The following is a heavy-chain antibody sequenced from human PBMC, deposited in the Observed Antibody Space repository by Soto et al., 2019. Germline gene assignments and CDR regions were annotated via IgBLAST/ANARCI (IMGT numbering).Heavy chain of an antibody. CDR3: ARDGAVAGNINFDY. V-gene: IGHV6-1*01. CDR1: GDSVSSTSAA. D-gene: IGHD6-19*01. CDR2: TYYRSKWYS. J-gene: IGHJ4*02. Sequence: PSQTLSLTCVISGDSVSSTSAAWSWIRQSPSRGLEWLGRTYYRSKWYSDYAVSVKSRITINPDTSKNQFSLQLNSVTSEDTAVYYCARDGAVAGNINFDYWGQGTLVTVSS.